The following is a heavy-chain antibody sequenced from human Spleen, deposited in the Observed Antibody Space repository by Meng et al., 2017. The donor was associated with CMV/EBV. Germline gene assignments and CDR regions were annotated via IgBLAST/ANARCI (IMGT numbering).Heavy chain of an antibody. D-gene: IGHD2-21*01. CDR1: GDSIRNSDYH. CDR2: IFHGGTT. Sequence: SETLSLTCTVSGDSIRNSDYHWGWIRQPPGKGLEWIGIIFHGGTTSYNPSLKSRVTISVDTSENHFSLRLSSVTAADTAVYYCARNLCGGHCYSGSPLWFDPWGQGTLVTVSS. CDR3: ARNLCGGHCYSGSPLWFDP. V-gene: IGHV4-39*02. J-gene: IGHJ5*02.